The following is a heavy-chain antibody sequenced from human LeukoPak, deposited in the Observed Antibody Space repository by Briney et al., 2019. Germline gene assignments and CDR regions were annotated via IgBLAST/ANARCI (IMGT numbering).Heavy chain of an antibody. CDR1: GFTFSSYA. V-gene: IGHV3-21*04. Sequence: PGRSLRLSCAASGFTFSSYAMHWVRQAPGKGLEWVSSISSSSSYIYYADSVKGRFTISRDNAKNSLYLQMNSLRAEDTAVYYCAKEGYDSSGGTFDIWGQGTMVTVSS. CDR2: ISSSSSYI. J-gene: IGHJ3*02. CDR3: AKEGYDSSGGTFDI. D-gene: IGHD3-22*01.